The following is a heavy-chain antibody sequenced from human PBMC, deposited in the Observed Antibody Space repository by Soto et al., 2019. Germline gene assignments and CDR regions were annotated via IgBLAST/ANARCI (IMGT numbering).Heavy chain of an antibody. J-gene: IGHJ4*02. CDR2: IYSGGST. D-gene: IGHD5-18*01. V-gene: IGHV3-66*04. CDR1: GVTVSSNY. Sequence: EVQLVESGGCLVQPGGSLRLSCAASGVTVSSNYMSWVRQAPGKGLEWVSVIYSGGSTYYADSVKGRFTISRDNSKNTLYLQMNSLRAEDTAVYYCARHGYNYGGGYFDYWCQGALVTVSS. CDR3: ARHGYNYGGGYFDY.